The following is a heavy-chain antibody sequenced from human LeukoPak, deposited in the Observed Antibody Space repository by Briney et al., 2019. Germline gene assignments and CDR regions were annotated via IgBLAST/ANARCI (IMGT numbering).Heavy chain of an antibody. CDR1: GYTFTGYY. D-gene: IGHD6-19*01. Sequence: ASVKVSCKASGYTFTGYYMHWVRQAPGQGLEWMGWINPNSGGTNYAQKFQGRVTMTRDTSISTAYMELSRLRSDDTAVYYCARRADDGSGWYRFDYWGQGTLVTVSS. CDR2: INPNSGGT. V-gene: IGHV1-2*02. CDR3: ARRADDGSGWYRFDY. J-gene: IGHJ4*02.